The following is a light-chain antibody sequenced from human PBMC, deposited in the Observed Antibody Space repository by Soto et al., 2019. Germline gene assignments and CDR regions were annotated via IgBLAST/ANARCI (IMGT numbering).Light chain of an antibody. CDR1: SSDVGGYNY. V-gene: IGLV2-14*01. CDR2: DVS. Sequence: QSVLTQPASVSGSPGQSVTISCTGTSSDVGGYNYVSWYQQHPGKAPKLMIYDVSNRPSGVSKRFSCSKSSNTASLTISGLQAEEEADYYCSSYTSSSAYVFGAGTKLTVL. CDR3: SSYTSSSAYV. J-gene: IGLJ1*01.